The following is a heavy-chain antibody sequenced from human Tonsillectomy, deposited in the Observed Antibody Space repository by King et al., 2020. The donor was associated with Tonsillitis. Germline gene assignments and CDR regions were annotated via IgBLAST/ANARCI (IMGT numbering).Heavy chain of an antibody. CDR3: AKDISVSTAFDY. V-gene: IGHV3-30*02. CDR2: MRNDGTNS. Sequence: VQLVESGGGVVQPGGSLRLSCAASGFTFSSYGMHWVRQAPGKGLEWVALMRNDGTNSYDADSVKGRFTISRDNSKNTLYLQMNSLRAEDTAVYYCAKDISVSTAFDYWGQGTLVTVSS. J-gene: IGHJ4*02. D-gene: IGHD4-17*01. CDR1: GFTFSSYG.